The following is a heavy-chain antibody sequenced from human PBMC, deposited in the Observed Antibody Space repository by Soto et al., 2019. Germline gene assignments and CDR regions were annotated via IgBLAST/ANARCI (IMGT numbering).Heavy chain of an antibody. CDR1: GYNFIKYG. V-gene: IGHV1-18*01. D-gene: IGHD2-2*01. J-gene: IGHJ4*02. CDR3: TREAIVVIPAAQPSHFDS. CDR2: ISPYSGYT. Sequence: QVQLVQSGAEVKKPGASVKVSCKGLGYNFIKYGINWVRQAPGQGLEWMGWISPYSGYTHSAQKFQGRLTLTTDTAAPKAYMELRSLRSADTALYYCTREAIVVIPAAQPSHFDSWGQGTLVTVSS.